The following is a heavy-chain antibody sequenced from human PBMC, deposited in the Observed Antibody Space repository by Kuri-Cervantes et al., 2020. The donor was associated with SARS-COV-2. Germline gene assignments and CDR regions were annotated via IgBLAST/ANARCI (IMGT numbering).Heavy chain of an antibody. CDR2: ISGSGNKV. V-gene: IGHV3-23*01. CDR3: ARDLRLGKSLDY. J-gene: IGHJ4*02. CDR1: GFTFRRYA. D-gene: IGHD7-27*01. Sequence: GESLKISCAASGFTFRRYAMSWVRQAPGKGLEWVSAISGSGNKVHYADSVKGRFTISRDNSENTLYLQINSLRAEDTAVYYRARDLRLGKSLDYWGQGTLVTVLL.